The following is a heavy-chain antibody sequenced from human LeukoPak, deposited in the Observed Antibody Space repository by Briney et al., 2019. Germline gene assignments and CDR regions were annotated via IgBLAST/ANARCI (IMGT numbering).Heavy chain of an antibody. CDR3: AREDSGYSYSHGY. V-gene: IGHV4-39*07. CDR2: IYYSGST. Sequence: PSETLSLTCTVSGGSISSSSYYWGWIRQPPGKGLEWIGSIYYSGSTYYNPSLKSRVTISVDTSKNQFSLKLSSVTAADTAVYYCAREDSGYSYSHGYWGQGTLVTVSS. J-gene: IGHJ4*02. D-gene: IGHD5-18*01. CDR1: GGSISSSSYY.